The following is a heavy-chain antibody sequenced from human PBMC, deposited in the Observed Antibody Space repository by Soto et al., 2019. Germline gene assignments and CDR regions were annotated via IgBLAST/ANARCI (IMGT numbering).Heavy chain of an antibody. CDR1: GVSFSGYW. V-gene: IGHV3-74*01. D-gene: IGHD6-13*01. J-gene: IGHJ1*01. Sequence: GGSLRLSCAASGVSFSGYWMHWVRQAPGKGLVWVSRIKSDGSSTNYADSVKGRFTISRDNAKNTLYLQMNSLRAEDTAVYYCARDLGSSWYPEYFQHWGQGTLVTVSS. CDR2: IKSDGSST. CDR3: ARDLGSSWYPEYFQH.